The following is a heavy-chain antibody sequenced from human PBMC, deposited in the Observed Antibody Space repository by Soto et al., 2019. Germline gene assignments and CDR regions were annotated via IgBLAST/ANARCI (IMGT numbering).Heavy chain of an antibody. CDR3: VSINAGGWYYFDY. D-gene: IGHD6-19*01. J-gene: IGHJ4*02. Sequence: SETLSLTCALSGGSIDNSTYYWGWIRQPPGKGLEWIGSVYYSGSSYYSPSLKSRVTMSVDSSKNHFSLILDSVTAADTAVYYCVSINAGGWYYFDYWGQGMLVTVSS. CDR2: VYYSGSS. CDR1: GGSIDNSTYY. V-gene: IGHV4-39*02.